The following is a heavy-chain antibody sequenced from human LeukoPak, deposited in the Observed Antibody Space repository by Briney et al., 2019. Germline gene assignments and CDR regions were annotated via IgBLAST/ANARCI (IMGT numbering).Heavy chain of an antibody. CDR1: GFSFSTYS. Sequence: GGSLRLSCAASGFSFSTYSMNWVRQAPGKGLQWVSYISSGSSAIYYTDSVKGRFTITRDDAKNSVYLQMNSLRTEDTAVYYCGTGDPRFDYWGQGILVTASS. J-gene: IGHJ4*02. V-gene: IGHV3-48*01. CDR3: GTGDPRFDY. D-gene: IGHD7-27*01. CDR2: ISSGSSAI.